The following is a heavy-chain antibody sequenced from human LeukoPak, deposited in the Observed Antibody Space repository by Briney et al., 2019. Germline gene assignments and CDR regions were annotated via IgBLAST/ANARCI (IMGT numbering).Heavy chain of an antibody. Sequence: SETLSLTCAVYGGSFSGYSWSWIRQPPGKGLEWIGEINHSGSTNYNPSLKSRVTISVDTSTNQFSLKLSSVTAADTAVYYCARAGYYDFWSGRDYYYYYMDVWGRGTTVTVSS. V-gene: IGHV4-34*01. CDR2: INHSGST. CDR3: ARAGYYDFWSGRDYYYYYMDV. J-gene: IGHJ6*03. D-gene: IGHD3-3*01. CDR1: GGSFSGYS.